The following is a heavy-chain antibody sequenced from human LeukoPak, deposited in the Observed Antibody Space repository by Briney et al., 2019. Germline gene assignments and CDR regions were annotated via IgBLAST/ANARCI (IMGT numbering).Heavy chain of an antibody. CDR1: GYTFTGYG. CDR3: ARDNDRYYGSGSYYNGYDY. Sequence: ASVKASCKASGYTFTGYGISWVRQAPGQGLEWMGWISAYNDNTNYAQKFQGRVTMTTDTSTSTAYMELRSLRSDDTAVYYCARDNDRYYGSGSYYNGYDYWGQGTLVTVSS. J-gene: IGHJ4*02. V-gene: IGHV1-18*01. D-gene: IGHD3-10*01. CDR2: ISAYNDNT.